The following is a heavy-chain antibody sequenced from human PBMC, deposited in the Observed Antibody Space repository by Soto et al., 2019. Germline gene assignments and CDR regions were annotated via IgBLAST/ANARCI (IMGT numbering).Heavy chain of an antibody. CDR3: ARDADVGIVY. V-gene: IGHV3-53*04. CDR1: GFTVSSNY. D-gene: IGHD2-15*01. J-gene: IGHJ4*02. Sequence: EVQLVESGGGLVQPGGSLRLSCAASGFTVSSNYMSWVRQAPGKGLEWVSVIYSGGSTYYADSVKGRLTISRHNSKNTLYLQVSRLRAEDTAVYYCARDADVGIVYWGQGTLVTVSS. CDR2: IYSGGST.